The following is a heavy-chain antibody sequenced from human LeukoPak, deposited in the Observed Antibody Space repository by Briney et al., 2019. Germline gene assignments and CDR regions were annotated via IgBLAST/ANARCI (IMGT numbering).Heavy chain of an antibody. CDR2: ISYDGRTK. CDR1: GFTSNSYA. CDR3: ASGYYIVF. D-gene: IGHD3-10*01. Sequence: GRSLRLSCAASGFTSNSYAMHWVRQAPGKGLEWVAVISYDGRTKYYADSVRGRFTISRDNSKNTLYLQMNSLRADDSAVYFCASGYYIVFWGQGALVSVSS. J-gene: IGHJ4*02. V-gene: IGHV3-30*01.